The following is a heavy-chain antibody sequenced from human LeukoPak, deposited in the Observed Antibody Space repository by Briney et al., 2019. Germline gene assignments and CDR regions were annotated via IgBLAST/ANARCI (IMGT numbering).Heavy chain of an antibody. V-gene: IGHV3-23*01. Sequence: GGSRRLSCGVSGFTFSIYAMSWVRQAPGKGLEWVSATSANGGKTYYADSMKGRFTISRDNSKNTLYLQMNSLRAEDTAVYYCAKDRGYSFDYWGQGTLVTVSS. CDR3: AKDRGYSFDY. CDR2: TSANGGKT. CDR1: GFTFSIYA. J-gene: IGHJ4*02. D-gene: IGHD4-11*01.